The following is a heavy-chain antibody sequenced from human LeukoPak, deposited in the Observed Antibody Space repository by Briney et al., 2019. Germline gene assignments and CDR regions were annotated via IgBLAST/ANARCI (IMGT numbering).Heavy chain of an antibody. D-gene: IGHD4-11*01. CDR2: INHSGST. CDR1: GGSFSGYY. J-gene: IGHJ4*02. V-gene: IGHV4-34*01. CDR3: ARRRGRIYSNAYYFDY. Sequence: SETLSLTCAVYGGSFSGYYWSWIRQPPGKGLEWIGEINHSGSTNYNPSLKCRVTISVDTSKNQFSLKLSSVTAADTAVYYCARRRGRIYSNAYYFDYWGQGTLVTVSS.